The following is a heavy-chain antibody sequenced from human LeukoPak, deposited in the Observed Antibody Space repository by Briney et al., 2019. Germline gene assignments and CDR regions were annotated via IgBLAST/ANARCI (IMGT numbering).Heavy chain of an antibody. V-gene: IGHV4-59*08. CDR1: GGSLNNNY. CDR2: ISYSGST. Sequence: SETLSLTCTVTGGSLNNNYWTWIRQPPGDGLEYIGYISYSGSTDYNPSLKSRVTISADTSKNQFSLKLSSVTAADTAVYYCARHDSSGYYRPLDYWGQGTLVTVSS. CDR3: ARHDSSGYYRPLDY. D-gene: IGHD3-22*01. J-gene: IGHJ4*02.